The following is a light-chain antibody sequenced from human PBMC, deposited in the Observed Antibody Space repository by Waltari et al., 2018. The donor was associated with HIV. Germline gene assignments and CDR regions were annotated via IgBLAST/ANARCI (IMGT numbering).Light chain of an antibody. CDR3: SSYTSSSTLYV. J-gene: IGLJ1*01. CDR2: DVS. CDR1: RSDVGGYNY. Sequence: QSALTQPASVSGSPGQSLPISCTGTRSDVGGYNYLSWYQQHPGKAPKLMIYDVSNRPSGVSNRFSGSKSGNTASLTISGLQAEDEADYYCSSYTSSSTLYVFGTGTKVTVL. V-gene: IGLV2-14*03.